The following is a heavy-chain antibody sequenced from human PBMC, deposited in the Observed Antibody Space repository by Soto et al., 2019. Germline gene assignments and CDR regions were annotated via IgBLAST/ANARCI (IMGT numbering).Heavy chain of an antibody. V-gene: IGHV1-3*05. D-gene: IGHD2-21*02. J-gene: IGHJ4*02. Sequence: QVQLVQSGAEEKKPGASVKVSCKASGYTFTSYAMHWVRQAPGQRLEWMGWINAGNGNTKYSQKFQGRVTITRDTSASAAYRELSSLRSEDTAVYYCARSIVVVTALDYWGQATLVTVSS. CDR1: GYTFTSYA. CDR2: INAGNGNT. CDR3: ARSIVVVTALDY.